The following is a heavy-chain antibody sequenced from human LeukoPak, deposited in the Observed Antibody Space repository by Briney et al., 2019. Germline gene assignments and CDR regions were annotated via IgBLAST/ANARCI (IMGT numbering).Heavy chain of an antibody. V-gene: IGHV1-46*01. CDR1: GYTFTSYY. J-gene: IGHJ6*03. Sequence: ASVTVSCKASGYTFTSYYLHWLRQAAGQGVEWMGIINPSGGITRYAQKFQGRVTMTRDTSTSTAYLELNSLRSDDTAVYYCARDLRSMITFGGVIAAGYYYYMDVWGKGTTVTISS. D-gene: IGHD3-16*02. CDR2: INPSGGIT. CDR3: ARDLRSMITFGGVIAAGYYYYMDV.